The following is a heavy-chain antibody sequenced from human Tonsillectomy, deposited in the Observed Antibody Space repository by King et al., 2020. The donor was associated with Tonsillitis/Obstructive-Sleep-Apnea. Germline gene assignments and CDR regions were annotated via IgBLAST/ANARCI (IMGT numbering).Heavy chain of an antibody. CDR2: IKQDGSEK. V-gene: IGHV3-7*01. CDR3: ARGVDFRGYAFDI. J-gene: IGHJ3*02. D-gene: IGHD3-10*01. Sequence: VQLVESGGGLVQPGGSLRLSCAASGFTFSSYWMSWVRQAPGEGLEWVANIKQDGSEKYYVDSVKGRFTICRDNAKNSLYLQMNSLRAEDTAVYYCARGVDFRGYAFDIWGKEKMVTVSS. CDR1: GFTFSSYW.